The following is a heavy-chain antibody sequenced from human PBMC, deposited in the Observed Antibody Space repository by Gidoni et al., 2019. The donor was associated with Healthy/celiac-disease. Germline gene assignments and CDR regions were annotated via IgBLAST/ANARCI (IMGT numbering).Heavy chain of an antibody. J-gene: IGHJ6*03. V-gene: IGHV3-30*18. D-gene: IGHD5-18*01. Sequence: QVQLVESGGGVVQPGRSLRLSCAAPGFTFRSYGMHWVRQAPGKGLEWEAVISYDGSNKYYADSVKGRFTISRDNSKNTLYLQMNSLRAEDTAVYSCAKEWNANTAMAYMDVWGQGTTVTVSS. CDR1: GFTFRSYG. CDR2: ISYDGSNK. CDR3: AKEWNANTAMAYMDV.